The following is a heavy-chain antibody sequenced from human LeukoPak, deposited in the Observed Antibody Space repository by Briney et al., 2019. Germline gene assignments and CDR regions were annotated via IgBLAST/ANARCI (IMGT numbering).Heavy chain of an antibody. D-gene: IGHD3-10*01. Sequence: SQTLSLTCAISGDSVSSNSAAWNWIRQSPSRGLEWLGRTYYRSKWYNDYAVSVKSRITINPDTSKNQFSLQLNFVTPEDTAVYYCARVRRVANNYYYYGMDVRGQGTTVTVSS. CDR3: ARVRRVANNYYYYGMDV. V-gene: IGHV6-1*01. CDR1: GDSVSSNSAA. J-gene: IGHJ6*02. CDR2: TYYRSKWYN.